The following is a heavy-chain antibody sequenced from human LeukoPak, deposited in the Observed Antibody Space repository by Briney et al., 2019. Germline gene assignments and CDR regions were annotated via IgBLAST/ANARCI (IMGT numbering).Heavy chain of an antibody. CDR2: IIPIFGTA. D-gene: IGHD3-3*01. V-gene: IGHV1-69*05. J-gene: IGHJ5*02. Sequence: SSVKVSCKASGGTFSSYAISWVRQAPGQGLEWMGRIIPIFGTANYAQKFQGRVTITTDESTSTAYMELSSLRSEDTAVYYCARGYYDFWSGSGPGWFDPWGQGTLVTLSS. CDR3: ARGYYDFWSGSGPGWFDP. CDR1: GGTFSSYA.